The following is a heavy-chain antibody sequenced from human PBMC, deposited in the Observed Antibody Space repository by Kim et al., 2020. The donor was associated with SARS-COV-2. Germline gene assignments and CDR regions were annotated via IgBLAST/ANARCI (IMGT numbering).Heavy chain of an antibody. J-gene: IGHJ4*01. D-gene: IGHD6-19*01. V-gene: IGHV4-39*01. Sequence: SETLSLTCTVSGGSIWSSNYYWAWIRQPPGKGLEWIGSIYYNGDTYYNPSPKSRVTISVDASKNQFSLKLSSVTAPDTAVYYCARHGPIQYNSGIFDYWGQGPLATVSS. CDR2: IYYNGDT. CDR3: ARHGPIQYNSGIFDY. CDR1: GGSIWSSNYY.